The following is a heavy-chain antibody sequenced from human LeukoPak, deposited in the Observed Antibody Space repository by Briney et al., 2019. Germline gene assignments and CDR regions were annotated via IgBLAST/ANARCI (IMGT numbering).Heavy chain of an antibody. CDR1: GDFIKTYF. V-gene: IGHV4-59*01. J-gene: IGHJ4*02. CDR2: IYYSGST. CDR3: ASYSGSYVFDY. Sequence: PLETLSLTCTVSGDFIKTYFWSWIRQPPGEGLEWIGYIYYSGSTNYNPSLKSRVTISVDTSKNHFSLKLSSVTAADTAVYYCASYSGSYVFDYWGQGTLVTVSS. D-gene: IGHD1-26*01.